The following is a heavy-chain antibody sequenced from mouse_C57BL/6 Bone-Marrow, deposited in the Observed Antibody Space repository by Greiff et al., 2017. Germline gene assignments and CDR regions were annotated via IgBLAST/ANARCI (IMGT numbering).Heavy chain of an antibody. V-gene: IGHV1-62-2*01. J-gene: IGHJ4*01. CDR1: GYTFTEYT. CDR3: ARHGPDYYGSSYVDYYAMDY. D-gene: IGHD1-1*01. CDR2: FYPGSGSI. Sequence: QVQLKQSGAELVKPGASVKLSCKASGYTFTEYTIHWVKQRSGQGLEWIGWFYPGSGSIKYNEKFKDKATLTADKSSSTVYMELSRLTSEDSAVYFCARHGPDYYGSSYVDYYAMDYWGQGTSVTVSS.